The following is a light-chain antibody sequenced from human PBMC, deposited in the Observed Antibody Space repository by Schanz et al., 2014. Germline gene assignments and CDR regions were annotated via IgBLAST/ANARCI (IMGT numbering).Light chain of an antibody. CDR2: GAS. J-gene: IGKJ3*01. Sequence: IVLTQSPGTLSLSPGERATLSCRASQSLSSTYFAWYQQKPGQAPRLLIYGASSRATGIPDRFSGSGSGTDFTLTISRLEPEDFAVYYCHQYGISPFTFGPGTKVDIK. V-gene: IGKV3-20*01. CDR3: HQYGISPFT. CDR1: QSLSSTY.